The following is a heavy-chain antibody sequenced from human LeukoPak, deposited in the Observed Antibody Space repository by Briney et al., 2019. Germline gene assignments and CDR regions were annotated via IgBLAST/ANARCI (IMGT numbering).Heavy chain of an antibody. V-gene: IGHV3-23*01. J-gene: IGHJ3*02. Sequence: GGSLRLSCAASGFTFTSYAMSWVRQAPGKRPEWVSSLTDSGGTTYYVDSVKGQFTISRDNSKNTLYLHMNSLRAEDTAMYYCAKKRDAFDIWGQGTVVAVSS. CDR1: GFTFTSYA. CDR3: AKKRDAFDI. D-gene: IGHD5-24*01. CDR2: LTDSGGTT.